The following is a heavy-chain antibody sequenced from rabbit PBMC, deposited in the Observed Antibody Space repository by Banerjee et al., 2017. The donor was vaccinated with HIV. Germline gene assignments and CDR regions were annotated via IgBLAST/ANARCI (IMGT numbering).Heavy chain of an antibody. Sequence: QEQLVESGGVLVQPEGFLTLTCTVSGFSFSDYYDWMSLVRQAPGKGLERIGYINTGSGSTYYASWAKGRFTISKTSSTTVTLQMTSLTAADTATYFCARARYDSSAGGDECDLWGPGTLVTVS. CDR1: GFSFSDYYDW. V-gene: IGHV1S45*01. D-gene: IGHD4-1*01. CDR3: ARARYDSSAGGDECDL. CDR2: INTGSGST. J-gene: IGHJ6*01.